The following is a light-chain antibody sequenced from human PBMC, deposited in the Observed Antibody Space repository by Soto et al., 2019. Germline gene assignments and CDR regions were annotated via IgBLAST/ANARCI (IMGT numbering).Light chain of an antibody. V-gene: IGKV3-20*01. CDR2: GAS. CDR1: QSVSSSY. J-gene: IGKJ5*01. Sequence: EIVLTQSPGTLSLSPGERATLSCRASQSVSSSYLAWYQQKPGQAPRLLIYGASSRATGIPDRFSGSGSGRDLTLTISTLEPEDFSEYYCQQEGGSPPMTFGQGTRLEIK. CDR3: QQEGGSPPMT.